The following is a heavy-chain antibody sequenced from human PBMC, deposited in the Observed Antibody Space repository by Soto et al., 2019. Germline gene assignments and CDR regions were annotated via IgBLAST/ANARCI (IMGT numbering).Heavy chain of an antibody. CDR2: ISFDGTDK. D-gene: IGHD4-17*01. Sequence: PGGSLRLSCAASGFTVSSNYMSWVRQAPGKGLEWISLISFDGTDKYFAESVKGRFTISRDTSRNTVYLQMNSLRAEDTAVYYCARDLPIFDYGVLHYYYGMDVWGQGTTVTVSS. CDR3: ARDLPIFDYGVLHYYYGMDV. J-gene: IGHJ6*02. V-gene: IGHV3-30-3*01. CDR1: GFTVSSNY.